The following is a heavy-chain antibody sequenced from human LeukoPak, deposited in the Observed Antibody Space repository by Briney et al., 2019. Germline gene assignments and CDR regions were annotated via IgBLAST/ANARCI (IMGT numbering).Heavy chain of an antibody. CDR2: INPNSGGT. CDR1: GYTFTGYY. CDR3: ATVDEYYYDSSGYSRY. J-gene: IGHJ4*02. D-gene: IGHD3-22*01. Sequence: ASVKVSCKASGYTFTGYYMHWVRQAPGQGLEWMGWINPNSGGTNYAQKSQGRVTMTRDTSISTAYMELSRLRSDDTAVYYCATVDEYYYDSSGYSRYWGQGTLVTVSS. V-gene: IGHV1-2*02.